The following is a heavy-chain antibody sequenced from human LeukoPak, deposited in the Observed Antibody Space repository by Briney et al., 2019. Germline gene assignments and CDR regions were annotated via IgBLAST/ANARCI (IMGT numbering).Heavy chain of an antibody. CDR1: GYTLTELS. Sequence: ASVKVSCKVSGYTLTELSMHWVRQAPGKGLEWMGGFDPEDGETIYAQKFQGRVTMTEDTSTDTAYMELSSLRSEDTAVYYCARDGATVATPFFDYWGQGTLVTVSS. J-gene: IGHJ4*02. CDR3: ARDGATVATPFFDY. V-gene: IGHV1-24*01. CDR2: FDPEDGET. D-gene: IGHD4-17*01.